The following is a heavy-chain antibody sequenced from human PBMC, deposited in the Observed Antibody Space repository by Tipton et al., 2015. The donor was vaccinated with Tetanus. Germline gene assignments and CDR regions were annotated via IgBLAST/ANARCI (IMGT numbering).Heavy chain of an antibody. V-gene: IGHV3-21*04. CDR3: ARDPHTIRTGNHRGFDY. CDR1: GYTFSAHT. CDR2: ISSSSSYI. J-gene: IGHJ4*02. D-gene: IGHD3-10*01. Sequence: SLRLSCKASGYTFSAHTMHWVRQAPGKGLEWVSAISSSSSYIYYADSVKGRFTIFRDNGKNLLYLQMNSLRVEDTAVYYCARDPHTIRTGNHRGFDYWGQGTKVTVSS.